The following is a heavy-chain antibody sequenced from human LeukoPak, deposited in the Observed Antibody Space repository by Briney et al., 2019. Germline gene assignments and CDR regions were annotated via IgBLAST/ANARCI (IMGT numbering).Heavy chain of an antibody. J-gene: IGHJ4*02. D-gene: IGHD1-26*01. CDR2: ISAYNGNT. V-gene: IGHV1-18*01. Sequence: ASVKVSCKASGYTFTSCGISWVRQAPGQGLEWMGWISAYNGNTNYAQKLQGRVTMTTDASTSTAYMELRSLRSDDTAVYYCARGLRGPRYSGSYFDYWGQGTLVTVSS. CDR3: ARGLRGPRYSGSYFDY. CDR1: GYTFTSCG.